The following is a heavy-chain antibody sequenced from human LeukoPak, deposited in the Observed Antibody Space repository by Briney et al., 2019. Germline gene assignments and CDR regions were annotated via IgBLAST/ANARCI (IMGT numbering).Heavy chain of an antibody. CDR2: INHSGST. CDR1: GGSFSGYY. V-gene: IGHV4-34*01. CDR3: ARRPDYGDCFDY. J-gene: IGHJ4*02. Sequence: SETLSLTCAVYGGSFSGYYWSWIRQPPGKGLEWIGEINHSGSTNYNPSLKSRVTISVDTSKNQFSLKLSSVTAADTAVYYCARRPDYGDCFDYWGQGTLVTVSS. D-gene: IGHD4-17*01.